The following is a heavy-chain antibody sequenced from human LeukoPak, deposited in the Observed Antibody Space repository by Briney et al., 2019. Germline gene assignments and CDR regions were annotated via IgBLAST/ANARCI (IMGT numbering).Heavy chain of an antibody. V-gene: IGHV4-59*01. Sequence: SETLSLTCTVSGGSISSYYWSWIRQPPGKGLEWIGYIYYSGTTNYNPSLKSRVTISVDTSKNQFSLKLSSVTAADTAVYYCARASPRSYYYDSSGYYAAGGAFDIWGQGTMVTVSS. CDR3: ARASPRSYYYDSSGYYAAGGAFDI. J-gene: IGHJ3*02. D-gene: IGHD3-22*01. CDR2: IYYSGTT. CDR1: GGSISSYY.